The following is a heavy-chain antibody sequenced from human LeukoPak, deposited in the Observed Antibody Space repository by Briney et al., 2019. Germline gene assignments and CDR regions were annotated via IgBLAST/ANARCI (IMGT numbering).Heavy chain of an antibody. D-gene: IGHD5-24*01. Sequence: PGGSLRLSCAASGFSATNNYMSWVRQAPGKGLEWVSVFYVGGATHYADSVKGRFTISRDNSENTLYLQMNSLRAEDTAVYYCARGDGYNFFDYWGQGTLVTVSS. CDR3: ARGDGYNFFDY. V-gene: IGHV3-53*01. CDR1: GFSATNNY. J-gene: IGHJ4*02. CDR2: FYVGGAT.